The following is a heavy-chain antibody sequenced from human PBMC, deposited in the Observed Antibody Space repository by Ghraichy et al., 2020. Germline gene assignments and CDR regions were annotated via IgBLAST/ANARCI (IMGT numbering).Heavy chain of an antibody. Sequence: GGSLRLSCAASGFTFSNYWMTWVRQAPGKGLEWVGNIKQDGSEKYYVDSVKDRFTFSRENAKNSLYLQMNSLRAEDTAVYYCARHDGDSGYAMDVWGQGTTVSVSS. CDR3: ARHDGDSGYAMDV. J-gene: IGHJ6*02. D-gene: IGHD4-17*01. CDR1: GFTFSNYW. CDR2: IKQDGSEK. V-gene: IGHV3-7*01.